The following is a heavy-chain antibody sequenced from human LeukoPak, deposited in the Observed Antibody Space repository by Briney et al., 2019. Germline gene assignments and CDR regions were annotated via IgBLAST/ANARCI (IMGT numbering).Heavy chain of an antibody. D-gene: IGHD3-22*01. J-gene: IGHJ4*02. CDR1: GGTFISCA. Sequence: ASVKVSCKASGGTFISCAISWVRQAPGQGLEWVGGIIFIFDTANYAQKFQGRVTINADKSTSTAYMELSSLRSEDTAVYYCATPAHDTSGYYLIDYWGQGTLVTVSS. CDR2: IIFIFDTA. CDR3: ATPAHDTSGYYLIDY. V-gene: IGHV1-69*06.